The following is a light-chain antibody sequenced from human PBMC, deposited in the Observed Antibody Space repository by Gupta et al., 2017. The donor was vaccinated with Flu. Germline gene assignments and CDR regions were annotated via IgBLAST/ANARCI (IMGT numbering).Light chain of an antibody. CDR3: SSYTNSISYV. V-gene: IGLV2-14*03. CDR1: SSDVGGYDY. Sequence: SITISCAGTSSDVGGYDYVSWYQQHSGKAHKVLIYDVSKRPSGVSNRFSGSKSGNTASLTISGLQAEDEADYYCSSYTNSISYVFGTGTKVTV. CDR2: DVS. J-gene: IGLJ1*01.